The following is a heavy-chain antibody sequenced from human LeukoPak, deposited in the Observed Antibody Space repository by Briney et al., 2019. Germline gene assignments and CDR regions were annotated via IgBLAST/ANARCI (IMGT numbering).Heavy chain of an antibody. CDR2: INPNSGGT. J-gene: IGHJ4*02. V-gene: IGHV1-2*02. CDR3: ASGGERYSSGWYGDY. Sequence: AAVKVSSKASRYTFTGYYMHWGRQAPGQGLGWMGWINPNSGGTKYAQKFQGRVTMTRDTSISTAYMELSRLTSDDTAVYYCASGGERYSSGWYGDYWGQGTLVTVSS. D-gene: IGHD6-19*01. CDR1: RYTFTGYY.